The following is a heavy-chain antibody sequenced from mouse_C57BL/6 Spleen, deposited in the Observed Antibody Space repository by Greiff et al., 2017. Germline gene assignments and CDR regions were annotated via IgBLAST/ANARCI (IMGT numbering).Heavy chain of an antibody. J-gene: IGHJ3*01. D-gene: IGHD2-4*01. CDR2: IYPRSGNT. CDR3: ARGGPPYYYYDVFAY. CDR1: GYTFTSYG. V-gene: IGHV1-81*01. Sequence: QVQLQQSGAELARPGASVKLSCKASGYTFTSYGISWVKQRTGQGLEWIGEIYPRSGNTYYNEKFKGKATLTADKSSSTAYMELRSLTSEDSAVYFCARGGPPYYYYDVFAYWGQGTLVTVSA.